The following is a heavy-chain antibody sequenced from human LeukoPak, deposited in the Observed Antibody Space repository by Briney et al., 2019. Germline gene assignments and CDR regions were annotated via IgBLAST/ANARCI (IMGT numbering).Heavy chain of an antibody. J-gene: IGHJ5*02. CDR1: GFTFNTHA. V-gene: IGHV3-23*02. Sequence: GGSLRLSCAASGFTFNTHAMSWVRQAPGKGLEWVSAINYSGGSTYYGDSVKGRFTISRDNPRNTLHLQMNSLRAEDTAVYYCAKGGGSNWFDPWGQGTLVTVSS. CDR2: INYSGGST. D-gene: IGHD3-16*01. CDR3: AKGGGSNWFDP.